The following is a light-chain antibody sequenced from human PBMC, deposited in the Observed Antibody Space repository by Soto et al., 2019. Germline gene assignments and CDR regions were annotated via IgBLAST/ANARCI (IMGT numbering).Light chain of an antibody. V-gene: IGKV1-5*03. CDR1: QSISGW. CDR2: KAS. CDR3: QKYGNFWT. J-gene: IGKJ1*01. Sequence: DIQMTQSPSTLSASVGARVTITCRASQSISGWLAWYQQKPGKAPKLLIYKASSLESGVPSRFSGSGSGTEFTLTISSLQPDDFAVYYCQKYGNFWTFGQGTKVDIK.